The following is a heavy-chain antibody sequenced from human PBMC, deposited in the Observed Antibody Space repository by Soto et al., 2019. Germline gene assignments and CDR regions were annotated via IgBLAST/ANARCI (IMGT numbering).Heavy chain of an antibody. D-gene: IGHD5-12*01. Sequence: PGGSLRLSCAASGFTFSSYAVSWVRQAPGKGLEWVSAISGSGGSTYYADSVKGRFTISRDDSKNTLYLQMNSLRAEDTAVYYCARFDIAFDYWGQGTLVTVSS. V-gene: IGHV3-23*01. J-gene: IGHJ4*02. CDR1: GFTFSSYA. CDR3: ARFDIAFDY. CDR2: ISGSGGST.